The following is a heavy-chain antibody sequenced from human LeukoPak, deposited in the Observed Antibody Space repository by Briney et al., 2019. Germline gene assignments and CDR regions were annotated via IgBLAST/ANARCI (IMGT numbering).Heavy chain of an antibody. V-gene: IGHV3-30*02. D-gene: IGHD5-18*01. CDR1: GFTFSSYG. CDR3: ARAITNYGYIFDY. J-gene: IGHJ4*02. CDR2: IRYDGSNK. Sequence: GGSLRLSCVASGFTFSSYGMHWVRQAPGKGLEWVSFIRYDGSNKYYADSVKGRFTISRDNAKNSLYLQMNSLRAEDTAVYYCARAITNYGYIFDYWGQGTLVTVSS.